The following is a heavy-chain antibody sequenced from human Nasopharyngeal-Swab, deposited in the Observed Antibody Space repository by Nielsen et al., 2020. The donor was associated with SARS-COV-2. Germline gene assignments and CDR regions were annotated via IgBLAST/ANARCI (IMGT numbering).Heavy chain of an antibody. CDR3: TTALFTYYYDSSGYYYVDY. J-gene: IGHJ4*02. Sequence: GESLKISCAASGFTFTNAWMSWVRQAPGKGLEWVGRIKSKTDGGTTDYAAPAKGRFTISRGDSKNTLYLQMNSLKTEDTAVYYCTTALFTYYYDSSGYYYVDYWGQGTLVTVSS. D-gene: IGHD3-22*01. CDR2: IKSKTDGGTT. V-gene: IGHV3-15*01. CDR1: GFTFTNAW.